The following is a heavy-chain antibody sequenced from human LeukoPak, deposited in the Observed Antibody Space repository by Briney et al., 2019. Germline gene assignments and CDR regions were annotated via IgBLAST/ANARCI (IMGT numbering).Heavy chain of an antibody. CDR1: GFTLRTYW. Sequence: GGSLRLSCAASGFTLRTYWMSWVRQAPGKGLEWVASIKRDGSEKYYVDSVKGRFTISRDNAKNSLYLQMNSLRAEDTAVYYCARDWYHAIDYWGQGTLVTVSS. D-gene: IGHD2-2*01. V-gene: IGHV3-7*01. J-gene: IGHJ4*02. CDR3: ARDWYHAIDY. CDR2: IKRDGSEK.